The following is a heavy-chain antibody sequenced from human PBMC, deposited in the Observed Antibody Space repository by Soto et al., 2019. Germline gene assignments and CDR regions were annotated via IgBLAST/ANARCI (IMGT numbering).Heavy chain of an antibody. D-gene: IGHD3-10*01. CDR2: INHSGST. J-gene: IGHJ4*02. V-gene: IGHV4-34*01. Sequence: PLETLSLTCAVYGGSFSGYYWSWIRQPPGKGLEWIGEINHSGSTNYNPSLKSRVTISVDTSKNQFSLKLSSVTAADTAVYYCARATYYYGSGSTPWGQGTLVTVSS. CDR1: GGSFSGYY. CDR3: ARATYYYGSGSTP.